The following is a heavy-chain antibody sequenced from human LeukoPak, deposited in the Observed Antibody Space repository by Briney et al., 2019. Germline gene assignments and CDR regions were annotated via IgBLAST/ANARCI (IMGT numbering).Heavy chain of an antibody. D-gene: IGHD1-26*01. V-gene: IGHV1-18*01. CDR2: ISAYNGNT. J-gene: IGHJ5*02. CDR1: GYTFTSYV. Sequence: ASVKVSCKASGYTFTSYVLSWVRQAPGQGREWMGWISAYNGNTNSAQKLQGRVTLTTDTSPSTAYMELRSLRSDDTAVYYCARAFLGGSYPRFDPWGQGTLVTVSS. CDR3: ARAFLGGSYPRFDP.